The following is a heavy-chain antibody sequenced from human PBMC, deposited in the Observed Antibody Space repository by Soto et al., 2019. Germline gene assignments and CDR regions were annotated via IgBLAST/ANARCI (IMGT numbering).Heavy chain of an antibody. D-gene: IGHD3-10*01. CDR1: GGTFNGYG. CDR2: TVPVFDTS. CDR3: ARGVSNSGAYYTGPSAYDL. J-gene: IGHJ3*01. Sequence: QVQLVQSGAVVKKPGSSVEVSCKASGGTFNGYGISWVRQAPGQGLEWMGGTVPVFDTSKYAPRFKGRVTITADKSTSTAYMELSSVRSADTAIYFCARGVSNSGAYYTGPSAYDLWGQGTLVIVSS. V-gene: IGHV1-69*06.